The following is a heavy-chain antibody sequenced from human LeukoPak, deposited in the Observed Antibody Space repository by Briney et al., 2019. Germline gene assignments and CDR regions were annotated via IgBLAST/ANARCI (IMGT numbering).Heavy chain of an antibody. Sequence: GGSLRLSCAASGFTFSSHGMHWVRQAPGKGLEWVAFIRYDGSNKYYADSVKGRFTISRDNSKNTLYLQMNSLRAEDTAVYYCAKDRASTSWGYYFDYWGQGTLVTVSS. CDR2: IRYDGSNK. V-gene: IGHV3-30*02. J-gene: IGHJ4*02. D-gene: IGHD2-2*01. CDR3: AKDRASTSWGYYFDY. CDR1: GFTFSSHG.